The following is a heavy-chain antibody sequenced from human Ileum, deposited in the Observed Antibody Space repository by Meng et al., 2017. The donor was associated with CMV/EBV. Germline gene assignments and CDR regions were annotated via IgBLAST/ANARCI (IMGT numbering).Heavy chain of an antibody. D-gene: IGHD3-10*01. Sequence: GESLKISCAASGFTFSSYSMNWVRQAPGKGLQWGGYIRSTAYGGTTEYAASVKGRFTISRDDSEGIAYLQMNSLKTEDTAVYYCTRVPGSNWFGPWGQGTLVTVSS. V-gene: IGHV3-49*04. CDR1: GFTFSSYS. CDR3: TRVPGSNWFGP. J-gene: IGHJ5*02. CDR2: IRSTAYGGTT.